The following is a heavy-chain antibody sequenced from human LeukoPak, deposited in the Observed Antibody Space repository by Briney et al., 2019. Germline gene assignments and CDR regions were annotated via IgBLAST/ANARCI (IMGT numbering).Heavy chain of an antibody. Sequence: GGSLRLSCAASGFSFNNYAMSWVRQAPGKGLEWVSAISTTGGSTYYADSVKGRFTVSRDNSKNTLSLQMDGLRVEDTALYYCAKDWTTVVTPKGYYFDSWGQGTLVTVSS. V-gene: IGHV3-23*01. D-gene: IGHD4-23*01. CDR1: GFSFNNYA. CDR3: AKDWTTVVTPKGYYFDS. CDR2: ISTTGGST. J-gene: IGHJ4*02.